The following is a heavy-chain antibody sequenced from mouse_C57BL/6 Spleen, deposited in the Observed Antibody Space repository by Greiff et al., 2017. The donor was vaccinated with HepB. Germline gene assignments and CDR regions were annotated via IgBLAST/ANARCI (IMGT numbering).Heavy chain of an antibody. D-gene: IGHD2-4*01. Sequence: QVQLQQPGAELVRPGSSVKLSCKASGYTFTSYWMHWVKQRPIQGLEWIGIIDPSDRETHYNQKFKDKATLTVDKSSSTAYMQLSSLTSEDSAVYYCARSYDYDGAWFAYWGQGTLVTVSA. CDR2: IDPSDRET. CDR3: ARSYDYDGAWFAY. J-gene: IGHJ3*01. V-gene: IGHV1-52*01. CDR1: GYTFTSYW.